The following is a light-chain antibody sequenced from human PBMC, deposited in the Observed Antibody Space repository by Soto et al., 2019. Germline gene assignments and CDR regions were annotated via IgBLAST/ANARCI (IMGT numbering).Light chain of an antibody. CDR1: QSVSSSY. J-gene: IGKJ5*01. Sequence: EMVFTQSPDTLSLSPGERATLSCKAIQSVSSSYLAWYQQRPGQAPRLLIHGASKRATGIPDRFSGRGSGTDFTLTISRLEPEDFAVYYCQQYGSSPRITFGQGTRLEI. V-gene: IGKV3-20*01. CDR3: QQYGSSPRIT. CDR2: GAS.